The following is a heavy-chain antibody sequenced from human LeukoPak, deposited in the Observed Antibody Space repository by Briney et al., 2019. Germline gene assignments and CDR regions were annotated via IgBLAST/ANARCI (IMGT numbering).Heavy chain of an antibody. CDR1: GGTFSGYY. Sequence: SETLSLTCAVYGGTFSGYYWTWIRQPPGKGLEWIGEINHSGSTTYNPSLKSRVTISVDTSKNQFSLTLSSVTAADTAVYYCASEYYYYDMDVWGQGTTVTVSS. J-gene: IGHJ6*02. CDR2: INHSGST. D-gene: IGHD6-6*01. V-gene: IGHV4-34*01. CDR3: ASEYYYYDMDV.